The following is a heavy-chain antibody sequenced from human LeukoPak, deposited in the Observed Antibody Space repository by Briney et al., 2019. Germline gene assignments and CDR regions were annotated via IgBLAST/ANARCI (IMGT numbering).Heavy chain of an antibody. D-gene: IGHD1-26*01. J-gene: IGHJ5*02. CDR1: GFTFSSYA. Sequence: PGGSLRLSCAASGFTFSSYAMHWVRQAPGKGLEWVAVISYDGSNKYYADSVKGRFTISRDNSKNTLYLQMNSLRAEDTAVYYCAKDPGEWELPWGQGTLVTVSS. CDR2: ISYDGSNK. CDR3: AKDPGEWELP. V-gene: IGHV3-30-3*01.